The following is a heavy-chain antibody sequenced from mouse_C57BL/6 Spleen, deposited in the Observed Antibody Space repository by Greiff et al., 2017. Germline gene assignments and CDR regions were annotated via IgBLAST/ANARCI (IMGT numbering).Heavy chain of an antibody. CDR3: VRHGAYYDGSFAY. CDR2: IRSKSNNYAT. CDR1: GFSFNTYA. J-gene: IGHJ3*01. D-gene: IGHD1-1*01. Sequence: EVQLVESGGGLVQPKGSLKLSCAASGFSFNTYAMNWVRQAPGKGLEWVARIRSKSNNYATYYADSVKDRFTISRDDSESMLYLQMNNLKTEDTAMYYCVRHGAYYDGSFAYWGQGTLVTVSA. V-gene: IGHV10-1*01.